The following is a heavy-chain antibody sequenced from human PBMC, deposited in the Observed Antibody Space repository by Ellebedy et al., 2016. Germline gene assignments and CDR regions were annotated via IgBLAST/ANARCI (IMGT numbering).Heavy chain of an antibody. D-gene: IGHD4-11*01. CDR2: IYPGDSDT. CDR3: ARMVPVTTLDWFDP. CDR1: GYSFTSYW. J-gene: IGHJ5*02. V-gene: IGHV5-51*01. Sequence: GGSLRLSCKGSGYSFTSYWIGRVRQMPGKGLEWMEIIYPGDSDTRYSPSFQGQVTISADKSISTAYLQWSSLKASDTAMYYCARMVPVTTLDWFDPWGQGTLVTVSS.